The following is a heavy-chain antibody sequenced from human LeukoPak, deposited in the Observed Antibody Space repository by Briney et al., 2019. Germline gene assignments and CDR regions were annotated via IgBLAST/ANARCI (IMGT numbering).Heavy chain of an antibody. CDR1: GGSISSSNW. D-gene: IGHD3-10*01. J-gene: IGHJ5*02. CDR2: IYHSGST. V-gene: IGHV4-4*02. CDR3: ARGGYYGSGNDFRFDP. Sequence: SETLSLTCAVSGGSISSSNWWSWVRQPPGKGLEWIGEIYHSGSTNYNPSLKSRVTISVDTSKSQFSLKLGSVTAADTAIYYCARGGYYGSGNDFRFDPWGQGTLVTVSS.